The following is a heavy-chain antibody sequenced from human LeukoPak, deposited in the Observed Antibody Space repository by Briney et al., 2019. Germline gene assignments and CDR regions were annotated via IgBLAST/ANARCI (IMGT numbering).Heavy chain of an antibody. CDR3: ARVGYCSGGSCPFYY. V-gene: IGHV3-21*01. CDR2: ISSSSSYI. J-gene: IGHJ4*02. D-gene: IGHD2-15*01. Sequence: GGSLRLSCAASGFTFSSYSMNWVRQAPGKGLEWVSSISSSSSYIYYADSVKGRFTISRDNAKNSLYLQMNSLRAEDTAVHYCARVGYCSGGSCPFYYWGQGTLVTVSS. CDR1: GFTFSSYS.